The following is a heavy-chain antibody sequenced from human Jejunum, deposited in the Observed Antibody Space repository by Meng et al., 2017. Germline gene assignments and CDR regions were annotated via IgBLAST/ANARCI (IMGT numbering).Heavy chain of an antibody. V-gene: IGHV1-46*01. Sequence: ASVKVSCKASGYTFTSFYIHWVRQAPGQGLEWMGHINPRSGFTSYVQRFQGRVTMTRDTSTRTVYMDLRSLISEDTAVYFCARDQHMITSGGAIVEALSSYYHGLDVWGQGTTVTVSS. CDR2: INPRSGFT. J-gene: IGHJ6*02. CDR3: ARDQHMITSGGAIVEALSSYYHGLDV. CDR1: GYTFTSFY. D-gene: IGHD3-16*02.